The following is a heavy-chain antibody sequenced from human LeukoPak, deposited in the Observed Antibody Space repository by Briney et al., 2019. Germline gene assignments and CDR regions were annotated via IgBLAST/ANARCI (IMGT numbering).Heavy chain of an antibody. D-gene: IGHD3-22*01. CDR1: GFTFSSYG. Sequence: GGSLRLSCAASGFTFSSYGMHWVRQAPGKGLEWVAVIWYDGSNKYYADSVKGRFTISRDNSKNTLYLQMNSLRAEDTAVYYCARAQAYYDSSGSPTNHFDYWGQGTLVTVSS. V-gene: IGHV3-33*01. CDR2: IWYDGSNK. J-gene: IGHJ4*02. CDR3: ARAQAYYDSSGSPTNHFDY.